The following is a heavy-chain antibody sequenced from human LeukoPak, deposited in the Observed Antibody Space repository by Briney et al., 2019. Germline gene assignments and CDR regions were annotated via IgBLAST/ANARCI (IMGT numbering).Heavy chain of an antibody. J-gene: IGHJ3*02. Sequence: GASVKVSCKASGYTFTSYYMHWVRQAPGQGLEWMGIINPSGGSTSYAQKFQGRVTMTRDTSISTAYMELSRLRSDDTAVYYCAGVLYGGNPLGAFDIWGQGTMVTVSS. CDR3: AGVLYGGNPLGAFDI. D-gene: IGHD4-23*01. V-gene: IGHV1-46*01. CDR1: GYTFTSYY. CDR2: INPSGGST.